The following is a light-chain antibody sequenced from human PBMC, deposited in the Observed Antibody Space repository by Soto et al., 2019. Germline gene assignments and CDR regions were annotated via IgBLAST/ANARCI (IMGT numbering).Light chain of an antibody. V-gene: IGKV1-33*01. CDR3: QHCDSLPLT. Sequence: DIQMTQSPSSLSASVGDRFTISCQASQDSSNSLNWYQQKPGKAPKLLIYDASNLETGVPSRFSGSGSGTDFTFTISSLQPEDIATYYCQHCDSLPLTFGQGTRLRL. CDR2: DAS. CDR1: QDSSNS. J-gene: IGKJ5*01.